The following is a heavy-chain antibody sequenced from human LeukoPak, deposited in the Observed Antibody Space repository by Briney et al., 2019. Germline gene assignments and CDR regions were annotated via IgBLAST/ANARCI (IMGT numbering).Heavy chain of an antibody. Sequence: GGSLRLSCAASGFSFSSYWMHWVRQAPGKGLVWVSRINNDGSITNYAESVKGRFTISRDNAKNTLCLQMNSLRGEDTAVYYCARTASGFYSANWGQGTLVTVSS. CDR1: GFSFSSYW. D-gene: IGHD3-3*01. J-gene: IGHJ4*02. CDR3: ARTASGFYSAN. CDR2: INNDGSIT. V-gene: IGHV3-74*01.